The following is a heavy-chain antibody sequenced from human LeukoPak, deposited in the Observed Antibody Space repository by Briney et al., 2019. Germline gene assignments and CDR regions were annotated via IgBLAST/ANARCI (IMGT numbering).Heavy chain of an antibody. Sequence: GGSVRLSCAVSVFGVSSAYMRWVRQPPWKGLEWISVIYTGGNTFYADSVRGRFTISRDNSKNTLYLQMNSLRAEDTAVYYCARDLVSLGAFKAFDIWGQGTMVTVSS. CDR1: VFGVSSAY. J-gene: IGHJ3*02. CDR2: IYTGGNT. CDR3: ARDLVSLGAFKAFDI. V-gene: IGHV3-53*01. D-gene: IGHD3-9*01.